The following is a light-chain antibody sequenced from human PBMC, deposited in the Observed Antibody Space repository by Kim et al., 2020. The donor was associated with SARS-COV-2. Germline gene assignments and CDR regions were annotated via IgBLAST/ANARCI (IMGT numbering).Light chain of an antibody. CDR2: AVS. CDR3: SSYTRSSTNYV. Sequence: QSCTTSCTGTSSDVGSYNYVSWYQQHPGKAPKLMIYAVSNRPSGVSNRFSGSKSGNTASLTISGLQAEDEADYYCSSYTRSSTNYVFGTGTKVTVL. J-gene: IGLJ1*01. V-gene: IGLV2-14*03. CDR1: SSDVGSYNY.